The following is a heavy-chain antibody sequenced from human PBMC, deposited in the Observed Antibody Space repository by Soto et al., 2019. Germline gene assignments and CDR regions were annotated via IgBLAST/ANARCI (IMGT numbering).Heavy chain of an antibody. CDR3: ARQGSNEYYYSVMEV. Sequence: QVQLVQSGAEVKKPGSSVKVSCKASGGTFSSYAINWVRQAPGQGLEWMGGIIRIFGTPDYAQRFQGRVTITANESTSTAYMELSSLRSEDTAVYYCARQGSNEYYYSVMEVWGQGTTVSVSS. J-gene: IGHJ6*02. D-gene: IGHD3-10*01. V-gene: IGHV1-69*12. CDR1: GGTFSSYA. CDR2: IIRIFGTP.